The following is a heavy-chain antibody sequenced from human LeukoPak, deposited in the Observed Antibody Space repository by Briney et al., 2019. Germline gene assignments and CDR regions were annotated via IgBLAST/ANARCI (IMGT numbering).Heavy chain of an antibody. V-gene: IGHV4-59*03. CDR1: GDSISNFY. D-gene: IGHD2-8*01. CDR2: IHYSGSS. Sequence: SSETLSLTCTVSGDSISNFYWSWIRQSPGKGLGWIGNIHYSGSSVYNPSLKSRGHISIDTYRKQFFLKLNSVTAADTAVYFCALAPNSNWFDFWGPGTLVTVSS. CDR3: ALAPNSNWFDF. J-gene: IGHJ5*01.